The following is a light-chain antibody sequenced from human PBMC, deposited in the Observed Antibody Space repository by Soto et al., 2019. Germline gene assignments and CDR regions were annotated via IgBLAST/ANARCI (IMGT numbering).Light chain of an antibody. CDR1: SSDVGGYNY. CDR3: SSYTSGSTWV. CDR2: EVS. V-gene: IGLV2-14*01. J-gene: IGLJ3*02. Sequence: QSALTQPASVSGSPGQSITISCTGTSSDVGGYNYVSWYQQHPGKAPKLMIYEVSNRPSGVSNRFSGSKSGNTASLTISGLQAEDEADYYCSSYTSGSTWVFSRGTKLTVL.